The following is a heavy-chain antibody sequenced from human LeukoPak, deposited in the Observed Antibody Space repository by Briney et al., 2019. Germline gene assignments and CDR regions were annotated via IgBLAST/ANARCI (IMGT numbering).Heavy chain of an antibody. D-gene: IGHD6-19*01. CDR1: GFTFGDYA. CDR3: TQYRSGWY. J-gene: IGHJ4*02. V-gene: IGHV3-49*03. Sequence: GGSLRLSCTASGFTFGDYAMGWFRQAPGKGLEWVGFIRSKAYGGTTEYAASVKCKFTISRDDSKSIAYLQMNSLKTEDTAVYYRTQYRSGWYWGQGTLVTVSS. CDR2: IRSKAYGGTT.